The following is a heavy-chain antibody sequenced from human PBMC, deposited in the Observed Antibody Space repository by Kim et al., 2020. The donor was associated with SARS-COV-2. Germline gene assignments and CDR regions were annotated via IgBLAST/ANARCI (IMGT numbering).Heavy chain of an antibody. J-gene: IGHJ4*02. CDR2: ISNSATT. D-gene: IGHD6-19*01. CDR3: ARRGQGSDWGHIDS. V-gene: IGHV4-59*08. CDR1: GASITKYY. Sequence: SETLSLTCDVSGASITKYYWTWIRQPPGKGLEWIAYISNSATTKYNSSLESRVTMSLDTSKNQLSLSLTSVTAADTAIYYCARRGQGSDWGHIDSWGQGT.